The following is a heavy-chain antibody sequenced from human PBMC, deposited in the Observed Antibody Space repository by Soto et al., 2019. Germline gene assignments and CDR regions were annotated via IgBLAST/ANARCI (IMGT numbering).Heavy chain of an antibody. Sequence: GESLKISCKGSGYSFTSYWISWVRQMPGKGLEWMGRIDPSDSYTNYSPSFQGHVTISADKSISTAYLQWSSLKASDTAMYYCARHSDCSSTSCYAFDIWGQGTMVTVSS. CDR1: GYSFTSYW. V-gene: IGHV5-10-1*01. J-gene: IGHJ3*02. CDR3: ARHSDCSSTSCYAFDI. D-gene: IGHD2-2*01. CDR2: IDPSDSYT.